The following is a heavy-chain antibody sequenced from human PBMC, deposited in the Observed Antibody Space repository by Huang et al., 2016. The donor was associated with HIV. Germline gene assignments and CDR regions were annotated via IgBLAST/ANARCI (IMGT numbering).Heavy chain of an antibody. J-gene: IGHJ4*02. D-gene: IGHD3-10*01. CDR2: ISGNGGST. CDR3: AKGIKASGSYYFGY. V-gene: IGHV3-23*01. Sequence: EVQLLESGGGLVQLGGSLRLSCAASGFNFNNYAMNWVRQVPGKGREGGTTISGNGGSTYYVDTVKGRFTISGDNSKDTLYLHMNILRVEDTAVYYCAKGIKASGSYYFGYWGQGTLVTVSS. CDR1: GFNFNNYA.